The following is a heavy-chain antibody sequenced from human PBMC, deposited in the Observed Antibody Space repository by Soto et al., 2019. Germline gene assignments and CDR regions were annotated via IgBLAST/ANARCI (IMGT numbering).Heavy chain of an antibody. CDR3: AIGCCNYYGMDV. Sequence: ASVKVSCKASGYTFTSYDINWVRQATGQGLEWMGWMNPNSGNTGYAQKFQGRVTMTRNTSISTAYMELSSLRSEDTAVYYCAIGCCNYYGMDVWGKGTTVTVSS. CDR2: MNPNSGNT. CDR1: GYTFTSYD. V-gene: IGHV1-8*01. D-gene: IGHD2-15*01. J-gene: IGHJ6*04.